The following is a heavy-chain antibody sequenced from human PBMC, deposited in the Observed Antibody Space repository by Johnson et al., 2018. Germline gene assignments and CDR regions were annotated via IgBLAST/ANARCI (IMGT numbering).Heavy chain of an antibody. CDR2: IRWNSGRI. V-gene: IGHV3-9*01. D-gene: IGHD2-8*01. CDR3: VKDGGPGEIMYDGFDI. J-gene: IGHJ3*02. CDR1: GFTFSSYA. Sequence: VQLVQSGGGLVQPGGSLRLSCAASGFTFSSYAMSWVRQAPGKGLEGVSGIRWNSGRIGYVDSVKGRFTISRDNAKNSLHLRMDSLRTEDTALYYCVKDGGPGEIMYDGFDIWGQGIMVTVS.